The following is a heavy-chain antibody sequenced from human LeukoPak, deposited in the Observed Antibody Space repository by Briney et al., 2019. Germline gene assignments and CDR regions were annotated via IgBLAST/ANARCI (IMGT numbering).Heavy chain of an antibody. D-gene: IGHD1-26*01. CDR3: ARVGQGSYYYYYMDV. CDR2: INPNSGGT. Sequence: EASVKVSCKASGYTFTGYYMHWVRQAPGQGLEWMGRINPNSGGTNYAQKFQGRVTMTRDTSISTAYMELGRLRSDDTAVYYCARVGQGSYYYYYMDVWGKGTTVTVSS. CDR1: GYTFTGYY. J-gene: IGHJ6*03. V-gene: IGHV1-2*06.